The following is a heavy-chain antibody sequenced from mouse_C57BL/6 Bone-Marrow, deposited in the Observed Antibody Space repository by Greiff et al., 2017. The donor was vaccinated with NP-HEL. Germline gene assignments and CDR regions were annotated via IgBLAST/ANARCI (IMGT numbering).Heavy chain of an antibody. D-gene: IGHD1-1*01. Sequence: VQLQQSGAELARPGASVKLSCKASGYTFTSYGISWVKQRTGQGLEWIGEIYPRSGNTYYNEKFKGKATLTADKSSSTAYMELRSLTSEDSAVYFCARSLYYGSSYWDFDVSGTGTTVTVSS. J-gene: IGHJ1*03. CDR3: ARSLYYGSSYWDFDV. CDR2: IYPRSGNT. CDR1: GYTFTSYG. V-gene: IGHV1-81*01.